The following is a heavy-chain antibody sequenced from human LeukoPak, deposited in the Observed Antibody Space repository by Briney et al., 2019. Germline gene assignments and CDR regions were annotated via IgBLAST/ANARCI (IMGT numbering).Heavy chain of an antibody. CDR1: GGTFNSYA. CDR3: ARDHYSSSWSY. J-gene: IGHJ4*02. CDR2: IIPILGIA. V-gene: IGHV1-69*04. Sequence: GASVKVSCKASGGTFNSYAISCVREAPGQGLEWMGRIIPILGIANYAQKFQGRVTITGDKSTSTAYMELSSLRSEDTAVYYCARDHYSSSWSYWGQGTLVTVSS. D-gene: IGHD6-13*01.